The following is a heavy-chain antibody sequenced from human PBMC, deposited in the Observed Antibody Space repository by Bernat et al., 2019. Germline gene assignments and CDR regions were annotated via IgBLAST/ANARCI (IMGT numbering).Heavy chain of an antibody. CDR2: IYYSWST. V-gene: IGHV4-59*01. J-gene: IGHJ4*02. CDR1: GGSISSYY. CDR3: ARGAVTVAFYFDY. Sequence: QVQLQESGPGLVKPSETLSLTCTVSGGSISSYYWSWIRQPPGKGLEWIAYIYYSWSTNYNPSLKSRVTISVDTSKNQFSLKLSSVTAADTAVYYCARGAVTVAFYFDYWGQGTLVTVSS. D-gene: IGHD6-19*01.